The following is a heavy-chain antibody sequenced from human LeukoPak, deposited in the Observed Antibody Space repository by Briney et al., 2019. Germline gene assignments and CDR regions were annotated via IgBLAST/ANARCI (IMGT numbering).Heavy chain of an antibody. J-gene: IGHJ4*02. V-gene: IGHV5-51*01. D-gene: IGHD3-22*01. Sequence: GESLKISCKGSGYSFPNYWIGWVRQMPGKGLEWMGIIYPGDSDTRYSPSFQGQVTISADKYISTSYLQWSSLKASDTAIYYCARLFDSSGSDGWGQGTLVTVSS. CDR2: IYPGDSDT. CDR3: ARLFDSSGSDG. CDR1: GYSFPNYW.